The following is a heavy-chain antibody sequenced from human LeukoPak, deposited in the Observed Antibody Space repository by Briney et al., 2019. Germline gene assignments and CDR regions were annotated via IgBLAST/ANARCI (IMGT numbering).Heavy chain of an antibody. V-gene: IGHV3-23*01. CDR2: ISSSGGST. CDR3: AKGVRGGTWYFDL. J-gene: IGHJ2*01. Sequence: GGSLRLSCAASGFTFSSYAMSWVRQAPGKGLEWVSAISSSGGSTYYADSVKGRFTISRDNSKNTLYLQMNSLRAEDTAVYYWAKGVRGGTWYFDLWGRGTLVTVSS. D-gene: IGHD3-10*01. CDR1: GFTFSSYA.